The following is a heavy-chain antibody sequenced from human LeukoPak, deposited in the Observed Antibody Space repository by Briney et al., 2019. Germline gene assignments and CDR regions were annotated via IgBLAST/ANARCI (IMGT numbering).Heavy chain of an antibody. Sequence: PGGPLRLSCAASGFTFSSYGMHWVRQAPGKGLEWVSSITCGGGYTYYADSVKGRFTTSRDNAKNSLSLRLDSLRAEDTAVYYCARGHYDVLTSSYKWTPDYWGQGTLVTVSS. CDR1: GFTFSSYG. J-gene: IGHJ4*02. CDR2: ITCGGGYT. V-gene: IGHV3-21*06. CDR3: ARGHYDVLTSSYKWTPDY. D-gene: IGHD3-9*01.